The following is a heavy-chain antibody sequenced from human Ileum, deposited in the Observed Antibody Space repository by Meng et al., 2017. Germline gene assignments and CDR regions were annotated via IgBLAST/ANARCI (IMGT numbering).Heavy chain of an antibody. V-gene: IGHV4-4*02. Sequence: VPLQESGPGLGRPSGTLSLTCAVSSGSISSNTYWSWVRQPPGKGLEWIGQISHSGSAYYNPSLKSRVTMSVDKSKSQFSLMLTSVTAADTAIYYCARHGGYSQDFWGQGTLVTVSS. CDR2: ISHSGSA. CDR1: SGSISSNTY. J-gene: IGHJ4*02. D-gene: IGHD4-23*01. CDR3: ARHGGYSQDF.